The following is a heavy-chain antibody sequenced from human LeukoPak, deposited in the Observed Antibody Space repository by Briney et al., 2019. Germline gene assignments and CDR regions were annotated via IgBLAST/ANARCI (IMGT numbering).Heavy chain of an antibody. D-gene: IGHD6-6*01. CDR2: IIPILGIA. CDR3: ARDSTSSYYYYGMDV. V-gene: IGHV1-69*04. Sequence: SVKVSCKASGGTFSSYAISWVRQAPGQGLEWMGRIIPILGIANYAQKFQGRVTITADKSTSTAYMELSSLRSEDTAVYYCARDSTSSYYYYGMDVWGQGTTVTVSS. CDR1: GGTFSSYA. J-gene: IGHJ6*02.